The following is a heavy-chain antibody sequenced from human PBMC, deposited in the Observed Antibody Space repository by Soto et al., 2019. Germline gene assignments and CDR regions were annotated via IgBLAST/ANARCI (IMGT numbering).Heavy chain of an antibody. V-gene: IGHV5-51*01. CDR2: IYPGDSDT. Sequence: LXISCTGSRYSFTSYWIGWVRQMPGKGLEWMGIIYPGDSDTRYSPSFQGQVTISADKSISTAYLQWSSLKASDTAMYYCARLTSSTNWFDPWGQGTLVTVSS. J-gene: IGHJ5*02. CDR1: RYSFTSYW. CDR3: ARLTSSTNWFDP. D-gene: IGHD6-13*01.